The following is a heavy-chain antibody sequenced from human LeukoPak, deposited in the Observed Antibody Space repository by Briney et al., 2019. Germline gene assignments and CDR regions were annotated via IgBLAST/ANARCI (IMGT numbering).Heavy chain of an antibody. CDR1: GGSIRSSSYY. CDR3: ARQVVAVAGTGYFDY. D-gene: IGHD6-19*01. V-gene: IGHV4-39*01. Sequence: SETLSLTCTVSGGSIRSSSYYWGWIRQPPGKGREWIGSIYYSGSTYYNASLKSRGTISVDTSKTQFSLKLSSVTAAATAVYFCARQVVAVAGTGYFDYWGQGTLVTVSS. J-gene: IGHJ4*02. CDR2: IYYSGST.